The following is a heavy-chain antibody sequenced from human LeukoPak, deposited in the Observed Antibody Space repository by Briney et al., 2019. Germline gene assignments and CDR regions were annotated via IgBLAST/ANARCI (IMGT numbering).Heavy chain of an antibody. D-gene: IGHD3-10*01. J-gene: IGHJ6*03. CDR3: ATTRYGSGSYYNYYYYMDV. CDR2: IYTSGST. V-gene: IGHV4-4*07. CDR1: GGSISSYY. Sequence: SETLSLTCTVSGGSISSYYWSWIRQPAGKGLEWIGRIYTSGSTNYNPSLKSRVTMSVDTSKNQFSLKLSSVTAADTAVYYCATTRYGSGSYYNYYYYMDVWGKGTTVTVSS.